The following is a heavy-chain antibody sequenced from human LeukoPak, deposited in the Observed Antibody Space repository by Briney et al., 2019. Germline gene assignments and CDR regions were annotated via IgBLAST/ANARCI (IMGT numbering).Heavy chain of an antibody. CDR3: KSGPAFGGLWYYMDV. J-gene: IGHJ6*03. Sequence: SVKVSCKASGGTFSSYAISWVRQAPGQGLEWMGGIIPIFGTANYAQKFQGRVTITTDESTSTAYMELSSLRSEDTAVCYCKSGPAFGGLWYYMDVWGKGTTVTVSS. CDR1: GGTFSSYA. CDR2: IIPIFGTA. V-gene: IGHV1-69*05. D-gene: IGHD2-15*01.